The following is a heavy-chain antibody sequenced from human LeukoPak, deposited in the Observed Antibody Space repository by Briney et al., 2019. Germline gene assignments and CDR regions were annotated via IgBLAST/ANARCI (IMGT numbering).Heavy chain of an antibody. D-gene: IGHD4-17*01. J-gene: IGHJ4*02. Sequence: GGSLRLSCAASGFTVSSNYMSCVRQAPGKGLEWVSVIYSGGSTYYADSVKGRFTISRDNSKNTLYLQMNSLRAEDTAVYYCARVDYGDYDFDYWGQGTLVTVSA. CDR2: IYSGGST. CDR1: GFTVSSNY. CDR3: ARVDYGDYDFDY. V-gene: IGHV3-66*01.